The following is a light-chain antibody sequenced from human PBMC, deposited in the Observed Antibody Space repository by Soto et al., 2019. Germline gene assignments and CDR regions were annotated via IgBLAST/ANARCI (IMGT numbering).Light chain of an antibody. V-gene: IGKV1-5*01. J-gene: IGKJ4*01. CDR3: QQHYSSPLT. CDR2: DAS. CDR1: QSISSW. Sequence: DIQMTQSPSTLSASVGDRVTITCRASQSISSWLAWYQQKPGKAPKLLIYDASSLESGVPSRFSGSGSGTEFTLTISSLQAEDVAVYYCQQHYSSPLTFGGGTKVDIK.